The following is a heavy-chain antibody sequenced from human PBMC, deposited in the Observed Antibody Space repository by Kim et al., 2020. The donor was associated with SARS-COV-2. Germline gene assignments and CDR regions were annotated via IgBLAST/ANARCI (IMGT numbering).Heavy chain of an antibody. CDR1: GFTFSNAW. CDR3: TRQRGYCSGGSCKYYFDY. V-gene: IGHV3-15*01. D-gene: IGHD2-15*01. CDR2: IKSKTDGGTT. J-gene: IGHJ4*02. Sequence: GGSLRLSCAASGFTFSNAWMSWVRQAPGKALEWVGRIKSKTDGGTTDCAAPVKGRFIISRDDSKNALYLQMNSLKTEDTAVYYCTRQRGYCSGGSCKYYFDYWGQGTLVTVSS.